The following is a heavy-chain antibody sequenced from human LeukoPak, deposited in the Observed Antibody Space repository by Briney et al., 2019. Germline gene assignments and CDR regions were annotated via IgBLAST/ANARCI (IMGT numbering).Heavy chain of an antibody. V-gene: IGHV1-18*01. CDR3: ARDGTRFLEWLPYNWFDP. Sequence: ASVKVSCKASGYTFTSYGISWVRQAPGQGLEWMGWISAYNGNTNYAQKLQGRVTMTTDTSTSTAYMELRSLRSDDTAVYYCARDGTRFLEWLPYNWFDPWGQGTLVTVSS. J-gene: IGHJ5*02. CDR2: ISAYNGNT. D-gene: IGHD3-3*01. CDR1: GYTFTSYG.